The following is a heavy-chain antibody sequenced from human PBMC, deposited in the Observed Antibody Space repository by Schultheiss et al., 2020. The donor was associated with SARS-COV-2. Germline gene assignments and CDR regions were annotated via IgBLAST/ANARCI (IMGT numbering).Heavy chain of an antibody. CDR1: GFSLSTSGVG. J-gene: IGHJ5*02. Sequence: SGPTMVKPTETLTLTCTFSGFSLSTSGVGVGWIRQPPGKALEWLALIYWNDDKRYSPSLKSRLTITKDTSKNQVVLTMTNMDPVDTATYYYAHALSSSRYGGGRDWFDPWGQGTLVTVSS. CDR3: AHALSSSRYGGGRDWFDP. CDR2: IYWNDDK. D-gene: IGHD6-13*01. V-gene: IGHV2-5*01.